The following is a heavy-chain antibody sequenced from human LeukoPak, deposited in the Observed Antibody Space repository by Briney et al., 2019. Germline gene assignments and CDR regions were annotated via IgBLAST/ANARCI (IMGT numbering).Heavy chain of an antibody. D-gene: IGHD5-12*01. V-gene: IGHV5-51*01. Sequence: GESLKISRKGSGYSFTKYWIGWVRPRPRQGLGWIAIIYPDDSDARYSPSLQGQVTLSADKSISTAYLQWSSLKASDTAMYYCARQGESGYGGWFDWWGQGSLVTVSS. J-gene: IGHJ5*01. CDR3: ARQGESGYGGWFDW. CDR1: GYSFTKYW. CDR2: IYPDDSDA.